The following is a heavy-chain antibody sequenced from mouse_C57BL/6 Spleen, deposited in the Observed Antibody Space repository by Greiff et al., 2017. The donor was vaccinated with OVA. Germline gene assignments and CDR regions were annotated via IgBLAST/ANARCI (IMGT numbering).Heavy chain of an antibody. CDR2: IYPSDSEA. Sequence: QVQLQQPGAELVRPGSSVKLSCKASGYTFTSYWMDWVKQRPGQGLEWIGNIYPSDSEAHYNQKFKDKATLTVDKSSSTAYMQLSRLTSEDSAVYYCTRERSTTGAMDDWGQGTSVTVSS. CDR1: GYTFTSYW. J-gene: IGHJ4*01. D-gene: IGHD1-1*01. V-gene: IGHV1-61*01. CDR3: TRERSTTGAMDD.